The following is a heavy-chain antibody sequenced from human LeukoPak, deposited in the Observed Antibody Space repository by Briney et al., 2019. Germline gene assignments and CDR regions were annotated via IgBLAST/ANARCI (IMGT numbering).Heavy chain of an antibody. CDR2: IYYGGNT. D-gene: IGHD4-17*01. CDR3: ARGLPYGDYGGYFDY. V-gene: IGHV4-39*01. CDR1: GGSISSRGYY. J-gene: IGHJ4*02. Sequence: SETLSLTCTVSGGSISSRGYYWGWIRQPPGKGLEWIGSIYYGGNTYYNPSLKSRVTISVDTSKNQFSLKLSSVTAADTAVYYCARGLPYGDYGGYFDYWGQGTLVTVSS.